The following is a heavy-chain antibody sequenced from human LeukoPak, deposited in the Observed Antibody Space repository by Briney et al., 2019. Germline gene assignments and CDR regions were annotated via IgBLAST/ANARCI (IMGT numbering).Heavy chain of an antibody. Sequence: SETLSLTCTVSGSSISSSSYYWGWIRQPPGKGLEWIGSIYYSGSTYYNPSLKSRVTISVDTSKNQFSLKLSSVTAADTAVYYCASPGITMVRGVIIFGYWGQGTLVTVSS. CDR1: GSSISSSSYY. V-gene: IGHV4-39*01. CDR2: IYYSGST. J-gene: IGHJ4*02. CDR3: ASPGITMVRGVIIFGY. D-gene: IGHD3-10*01.